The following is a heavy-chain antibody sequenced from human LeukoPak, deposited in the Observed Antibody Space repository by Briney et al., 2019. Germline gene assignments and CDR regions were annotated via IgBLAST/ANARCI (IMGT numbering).Heavy chain of an antibody. Sequence: SETLSLTCTVSGGSISIYYWGWTRQPPRKGLEWNGYIYYSGCTTYNPSLKSRVPLSVDTSKNRFSPKLSSVAAGDTACFICARYGSGWWEFCYRGQVTPVTV. D-gene: IGHD6-19*01. J-gene: IGHJ4*02. CDR2: IYYSGCT. CDR3: ARYGSGWWEFCY. CDR1: GGSISIYY. V-gene: IGHV4-59*08.